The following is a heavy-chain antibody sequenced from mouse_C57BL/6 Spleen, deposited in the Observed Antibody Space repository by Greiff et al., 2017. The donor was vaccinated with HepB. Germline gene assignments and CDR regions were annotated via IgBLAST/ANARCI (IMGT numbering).Heavy chain of an antibody. CDR1: GYTFTSYW. D-gene: IGHD3-2*02. CDR2: IDPNSGGT. CDR3: GDSSGYDGYAMDY. V-gene: IGHV1-72*01. J-gene: IGHJ4*01. Sequence: QVHVKQPGAELVKPGASVKLSCKASGYTFTSYWMHWVKQRPGRGLEWIGRIDPNSGGTKYNEKFKSKATLTVDKPSSTAYMQLSSLTSEDSAVYYCGDSSGYDGYAMDYWGQGTSVTVSS.